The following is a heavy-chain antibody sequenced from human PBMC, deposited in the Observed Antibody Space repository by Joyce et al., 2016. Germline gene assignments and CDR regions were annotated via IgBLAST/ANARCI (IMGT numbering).Heavy chain of an antibody. J-gene: IGHJ5*02. D-gene: IGHD2-2*01. Sequence: QVQMIQSGAEVRKPGASVKVSCKVSDETLSKVDIHWGRQAPGNRIEWMVGFDPAQNKMIYAEKVQGRVTMTEDTSTDTASMQLSSLRSEDTAMYYCATKASFSAKYFDTWGQGTLVTVSS. V-gene: IGHV1-24*01. CDR2: FDPAQNKM. CDR3: ATKASFSAKYFDT. CDR1: DETLSKVD.